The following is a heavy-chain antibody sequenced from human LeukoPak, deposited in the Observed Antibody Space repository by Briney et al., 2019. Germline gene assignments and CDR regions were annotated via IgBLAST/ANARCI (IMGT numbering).Heavy chain of an antibody. V-gene: IGHV3-33*01. CDR2: IWYDGSNK. CDR3: ASQDGLERRRGSY. D-gene: IGHD1-1*01. J-gene: IGHJ4*02. CDR1: GFTFSSHG. Sequence: PGGSLRLSCAASGFTFSSHGMHWVRQAPGKGLEWVAVIWYDGSNKYYADSVKGRFTISRDNSKNTLYLQMNSLRAEDTAVYYCASQDGLERRRGSYWGQGTLVTVSS.